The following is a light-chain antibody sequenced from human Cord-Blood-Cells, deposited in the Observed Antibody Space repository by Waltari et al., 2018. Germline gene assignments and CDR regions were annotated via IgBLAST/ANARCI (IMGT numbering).Light chain of an antibody. Sequence: QSVLTQPPSASGTPGQRVTISCSGSSSNIGSNYVYWYQPLPGPAPKLLIYRNNQRPSGVPDRFSGSKSGTSTSLAISGLRSEDEADYYCAAWDDSLSALFGGGTKLTVL. CDR1: SSNIGSNY. CDR2: RNN. CDR3: AAWDDSLSAL. J-gene: IGLJ3*02. V-gene: IGLV1-47*01.